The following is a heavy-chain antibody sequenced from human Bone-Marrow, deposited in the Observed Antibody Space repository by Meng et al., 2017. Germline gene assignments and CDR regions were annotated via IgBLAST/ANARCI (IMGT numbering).Heavy chain of an antibody. D-gene: IGHD5-12*01. Sequence: ASVKVSCNASGYTFTSYARNWLRQGPGQGLEWMGWINTNTGNPTYAQGFTGRFVFSLDTSVSTAYLQISSLKAEDTAVYYCARVLVDIVATNRDGMDVWGQGTTVTVSS. CDR2: INTNTGNP. CDR1: GYTFTSYA. J-gene: IGHJ6*02. V-gene: IGHV7-4-1*02. CDR3: ARVLVDIVATNRDGMDV.